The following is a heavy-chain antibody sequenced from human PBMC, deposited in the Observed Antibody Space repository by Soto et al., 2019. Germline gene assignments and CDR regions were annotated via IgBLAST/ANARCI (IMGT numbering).Heavy chain of an antibody. V-gene: IGHV4-30-4*01. Sequence: QVQLQESGPGLVKPSQTLSLTCTVSGGSISSGDYYWSWTRQPPGKGLEWIGYIYYSGRTYCNPSLKRRGTISVDTSKNQFSLQVSSVTAADTAVYYCARDYGGNSGLWGQGTLVTVSS. CDR2: IYYSGRT. J-gene: IGHJ4*02. CDR3: ARDYGGNSGL. CDR1: GGSISSGDYY. D-gene: IGHD4-17*01.